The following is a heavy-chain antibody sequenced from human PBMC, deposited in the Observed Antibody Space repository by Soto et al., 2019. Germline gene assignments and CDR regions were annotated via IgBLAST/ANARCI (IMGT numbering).Heavy chain of an antibody. J-gene: IGHJ4*02. CDR2: ITYSGST. CDR1: GGAISSFY. Sequence: PSETLSLTCNVSGGAISSFYWTWVRQTPGKGLESIGYITYSGSTSYNPSLESRVAISLDTSKNQFYLRLRSVTDADTAVYYCARVRNAYAGLDYWGPGSLVTVSS. CDR3: ARVRNAYAGLDY. V-gene: IGHV4-59*08. D-gene: IGHD2-2*01.